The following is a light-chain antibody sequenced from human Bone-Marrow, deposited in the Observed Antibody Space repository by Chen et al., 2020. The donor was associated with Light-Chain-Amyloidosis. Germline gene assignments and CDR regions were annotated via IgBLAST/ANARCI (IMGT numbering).Light chain of an antibody. J-gene: IGLJ3*02. CDR2: DVN. CDR3: CAYAGTYTWL. Sequence: QSALPQPHSVSGSPGQSVTISCTGTSSDIGGYDYVTWYQQYPGTAPKLIIYDVNKRPSGVPRRFSASKSANTASLTISGLQADDEAEYHCCAYAGTYTWLFGGGTRLTVL. CDR1: SSDIGGYDY. V-gene: IGLV2-11*01.